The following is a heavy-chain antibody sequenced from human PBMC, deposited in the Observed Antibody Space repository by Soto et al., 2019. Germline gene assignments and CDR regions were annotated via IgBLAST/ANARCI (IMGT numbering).Heavy chain of an antibody. D-gene: IGHD2-8*01. Sequence: EVQLLESGGGLVQPGGSLRLSCAASGFTFSSYAMTWVRQAPGKGLEWVSGISTSGDGTYYADSVKGRFTISRDNSKNTLCLQMSSLRAEDTAVYYCATLARTKDFDYWGQGTLVTVSS. CDR2: ISTSGDGT. J-gene: IGHJ4*02. CDR1: GFTFSSYA. CDR3: ATLARTKDFDY. V-gene: IGHV3-23*01.